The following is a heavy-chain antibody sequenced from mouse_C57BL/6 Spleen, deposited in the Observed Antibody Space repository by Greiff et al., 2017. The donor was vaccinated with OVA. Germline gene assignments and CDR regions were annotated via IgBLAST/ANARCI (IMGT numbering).Heavy chain of an antibody. Sequence: VQLQQSGAELARPGASVQLSCKASGYTFTSYGISWVKQRTGQGLEWIGEIYPRSGNTYYNEKFKGKATLTADKSSSTAYMELRSLTSEDSAVYFCARRWDDAMDYWGQGTSVTVSS. CDR2: IYPRSGNT. D-gene: IGHD4-1*01. J-gene: IGHJ4*01. CDR1: GYTFTSYG. V-gene: IGHV1-81*01. CDR3: ARRWDDAMDY.